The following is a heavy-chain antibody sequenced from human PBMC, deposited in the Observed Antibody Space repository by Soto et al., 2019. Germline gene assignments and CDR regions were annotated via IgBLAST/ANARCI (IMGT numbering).Heavy chain of an antibody. Sequence: DVQLVETGGGLVQPGGSLRLSCAASGFDFSSSGMIWVRQSPAKGLEWVSYISSNSETMYYADSVKGRFTISRDNAKNSLFLQMNSLRDEDTSVYFCAKIGAVDCWGQGTLVTVSS. CDR1: GFDFSSSG. CDR3: AKIGAVDC. CDR2: ISSNSETM. J-gene: IGHJ4*02. D-gene: IGHD3-16*01. V-gene: IGHV3-48*02.